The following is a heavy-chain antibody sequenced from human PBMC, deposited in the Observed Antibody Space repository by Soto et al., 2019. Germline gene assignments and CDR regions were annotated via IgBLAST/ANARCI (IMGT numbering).Heavy chain of an antibody. D-gene: IGHD6-13*01. CDR2: ISASGTST. Sequence: GGSLRLSCTVSGFTFSSYAMTWVRQAPGKGLQWVSGISASGTSTYYVDSVKGRFTISRDNSKNTLYLQMDSLRAEDTAAYYCAKSAKFAAAGFFDLWGQGTLVTAPQ. CDR1: GFTFSSYA. J-gene: IGHJ4*02. CDR3: AKSAKFAAAGFFDL. V-gene: IGHV3-23*01.